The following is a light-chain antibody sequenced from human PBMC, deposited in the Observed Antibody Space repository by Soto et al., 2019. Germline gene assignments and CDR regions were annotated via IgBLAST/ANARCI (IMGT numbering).Light chain of an antibody. CDR2: GAS. Sequence: EIVMTQSPATLSVSPGARATLSCRASETVAGSYLAWYQQKPGQAPRLLIHGASTRATGIADRFSGSGSGTDFTLTISRLEPEDFAVYYCQLYGTSPKTFGQGTKVDIK. CDR3: QLYGTSPKT. V-gene: IGKV3-20*01. J-gene: IGKJ1*01. CDR1: ETVAGSY.